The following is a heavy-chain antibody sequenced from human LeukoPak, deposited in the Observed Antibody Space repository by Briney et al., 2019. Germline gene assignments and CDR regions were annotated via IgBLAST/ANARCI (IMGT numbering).Heavy chain of an antibody. D-gene: IGHD2-2*01. Sequence: PSETLSLTCTVSGDSISSSSYYWGWIRQPPGKGLEWIGTFYYSGNTYYNASLKSRVTISVDTSKNQFSLKLSSVTAADTAVYYCARFEVVPAAPLDYWGQGTLVTVSS. CDR3: ARFEVVPAAPLDY. CDR2: FYYSGNT. J-gene: IGHJ4*02. V-gene: IGHV4-39*07. CDR1: GDSISSSSYY.